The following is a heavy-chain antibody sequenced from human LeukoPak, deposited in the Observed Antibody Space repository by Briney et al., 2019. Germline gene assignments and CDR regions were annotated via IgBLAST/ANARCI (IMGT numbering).Heavy chain of an antibody. CDR2: IIPILGIA. CDR1: GGTFSSYA. V-gene: IGHV1-69*04. CDR3: AGSVVVVGTSAFDI. Sequence: SVKVSCKASGGTFSSYAISWVRQAPGQGLEWMGRIIPILGIANYAQKFQGRVTITADKSTSTAYMELSSLRSEDTAVYHCAGSVVVVGTSAFDIWGQGTMVTVSS. J-gene: IGHJ3*02. D-gene: IGHD2-15*01.